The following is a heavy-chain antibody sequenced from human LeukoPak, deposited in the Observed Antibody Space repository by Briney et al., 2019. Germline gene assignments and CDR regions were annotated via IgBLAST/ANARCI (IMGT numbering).Heavy chain of an antibody. V-gene: IGHV4-38-2*02. CDR1: GYSISSGYY. CDR2: IYHSGGT. CDR3: ASGGIVGATGVYAFDI. D-gene: IGHD1-26*01. J-gene: IGHJ3*02. Sequence: SETLSLTCTVSGYSISSGYYGGWIRQPPGKGLEWIGIIYHSGGTYYNPSLKSRVTISVDTSKNQFSLKLSSVTAADTAVYYCASGGIVGATGVYAFDIWGQGTMVTVSS.